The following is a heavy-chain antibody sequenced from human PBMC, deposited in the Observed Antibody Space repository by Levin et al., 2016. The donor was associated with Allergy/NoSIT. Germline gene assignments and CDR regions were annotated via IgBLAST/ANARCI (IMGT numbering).Heavy chain of an antibody. CDR2: IKEDGTEN. CDR1: GFSFRSYW. CDR3: SRDAFEYFDFFRGGTGPFDV. J-gene: IGHJ3*01. D-gene: IGHD3-9*01. V-gene: IGHV3-7*03. Sequence: GESLKISCAASGFSFRSYWMSWVRQAPGKGLEWVANIKEDGTENYYSNEVKGRFTISRDNAKKSLYLQMNDLEGEDTAMYYCSRDAFEYFDFFRGGTGPFDVWGQGTMVTVSS.